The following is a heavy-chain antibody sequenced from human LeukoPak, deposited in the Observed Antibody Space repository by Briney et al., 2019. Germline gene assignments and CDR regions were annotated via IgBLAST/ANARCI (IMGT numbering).Heavy chain of an antibody. CDR1: GYTFINHW. D-gene: IGHD1-26*01. J-gene: IGHJ5*02. CDR2: INPTGTTT. CDR3: ARDNSVGGIAWWFDP. Sequence: GASVKVSCKASGYTFINHWMHWVRQAPGQGREWVGLINPTGTTTLYAQKFQGRITLTRDMSATTDYMELSSLTSEDTAVYYCARDNSVGGIAWWFDPWGQGTLVTVSS. V-gene: IGHV1-46*01.